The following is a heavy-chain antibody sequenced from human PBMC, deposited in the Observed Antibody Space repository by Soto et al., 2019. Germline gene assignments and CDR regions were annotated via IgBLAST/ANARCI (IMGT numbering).Heavy chain of an antibody. V-gene: IGHV1-3*01. J-gene: IGHJ4*02. CDR3: ARLQGEWELLPIGFDY. CDR2: INAGNGNT. Sequence: QVQLVQSGAEVKKPGASVKVSCKASGYTFTSYAMHWVRQAPGQRLEWMGWINAGNGNTKYSQKFQGRVTITSDTSASTAYMELSSLRSEDTAVYYCARLQGEWELLPIGFDYWGQGTLVTVSS. D-gene: IGHD1-26*01. CDR1: GYTFTSYA.